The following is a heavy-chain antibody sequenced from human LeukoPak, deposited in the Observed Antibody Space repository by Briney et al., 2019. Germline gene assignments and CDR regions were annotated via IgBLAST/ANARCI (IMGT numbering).Heavy chain of an antibody. CDR1: GFTFSSYW. Sequence: GGSLRLSCAASGFTFSSYWMHWVRQAPGKGLVWVSRINSDGSSTSYVDSVKGRFTISRDNAKNTRYLQMNSLRAEDTAVYYCARELVGAVAGFDYWGQGTLVTVSS. J-gene: IGHJ4*02. CDR3: ARELVGAVAGFDY. D-gene: IGHD6-19*01. CDR2: INSDGSST. V-gene: IGHV3-74*01.